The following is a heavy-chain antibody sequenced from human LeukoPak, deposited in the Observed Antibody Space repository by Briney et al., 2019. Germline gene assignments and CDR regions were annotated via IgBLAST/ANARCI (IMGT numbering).Heavy chain of an antibody. CDR2: IGTVGDT. CDR3: AKAAGRYSSGWDFDY. J-gene: IGHJ4*02. CDR1: GFTFSDYD. D-gene: IGHD6-19*01. V-gene: IGHV3-13*01. Sequence: GGSLRLSCAASGFTFSDYDMHWVRQVTGRGLEWVSTIGTVGDTYYRDSVKGRFTISRENANNSLYLQMNSLRGGDTAVYYCAKAAGRYSSGWDFDYWGQGTLVTVSS.